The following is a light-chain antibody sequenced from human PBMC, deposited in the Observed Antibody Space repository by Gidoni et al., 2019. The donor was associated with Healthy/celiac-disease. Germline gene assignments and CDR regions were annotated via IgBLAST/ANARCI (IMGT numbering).Light chain of an antibody. Sequence: ILMIQSPLSLPVTPGEPASFSCRSSQSLLHSNGYNYLDWYLQKPGQSPQLLIYLGSNRAAGVPDRFSGSGSGTDFTLKISRVEAEDVGDYCCMQARQTKTFGQGTKVEIK. J-gene: IGKJ1*01. V-gene: IGKV2-28*01. CDR2: LGS. CDR1: QSLLHSNGYNY. CDR3: MQARQTKT.